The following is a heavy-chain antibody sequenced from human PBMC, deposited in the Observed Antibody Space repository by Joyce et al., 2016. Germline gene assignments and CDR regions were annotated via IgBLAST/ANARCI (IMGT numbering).Heavy chain of an antibody. J-gene: IGHJ4*02. V-gene: IGHV4-30-4*01. CDR1: GSSISSGDYY. D-gene: IGHD3-10*01. CDR2: IYYIGTT. Sequence: QVQLQESGPGLVKPSQTLSLTCTVSGSSISSGDYYWSWIRQPPGKGLEWIGYIYYIGTTYYNPSLKSRVTISADTSKNQFSLKLSSVAAADTAVYYCARVRVRGVIHIDYWGQGTLVTVSS. CDR3: ARVRVRGVIHIDY.